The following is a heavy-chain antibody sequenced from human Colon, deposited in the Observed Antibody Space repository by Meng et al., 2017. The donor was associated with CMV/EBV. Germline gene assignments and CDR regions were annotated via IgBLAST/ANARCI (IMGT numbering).Heavy chain of an antibody. CDR2: ISGNGINT. CDR3: AKDISPVGGATGYHGMDV. V-gene: IGHV3-23*01. J-gene: IGHJ6*02. D-gene: IGHD1-26*01. Sequence: GESLKISCAASGFDFNFYAMTWVRQAPGKGLEWVSLISGNGINTYYADSVEGRFTISRDNAKNSLYLQMNGLRAEDTALYYCAKDISPVGGATGYHGMDVWGQGTTVTVSS. CDR1: GFDFNFYA.